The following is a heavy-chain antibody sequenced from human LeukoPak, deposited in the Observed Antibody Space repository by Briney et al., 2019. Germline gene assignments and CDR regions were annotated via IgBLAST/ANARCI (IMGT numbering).Heavy chain of an antibody. J-gene: IGHJ6*02. CDR2: INPNSGGT. V-gene: IGHV1-2*02. D-gene: IGHD2-2*01. CDR1: GYTFTGYY. CDR3: AREIDPIVVVPAASGHYYYGMDV. Sequence: ASVKVSCKASGYTFTGYYMHWVRQAPGQGLEWMGWINPNSGGTNYAQKFQGRVTMTRDTSISTAYMELSRLRSDDTAVCYCAREIDPIVVVPAASGHYYYGMDVWGQGTTVTVSS.